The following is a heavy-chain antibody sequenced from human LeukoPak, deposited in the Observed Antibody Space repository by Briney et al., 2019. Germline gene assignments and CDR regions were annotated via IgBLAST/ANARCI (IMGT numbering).Heavy chain of an antibody. CDR1: GFTFNRHA. CDR2: ISYDGSNE. CDR3: ARDFRPGSPDYLDC. V-gene: IGHV3-30*03. J-gene: IGHJ4*02. Sequence: PGRSLRLSCVASGFTFNRHAMHWVRHAPGKGLEWVGFISYDGSNEYYGDSVRGRFSISRDNSMNTVYLQMNSLRAEDTAVFFCARDFRPGSPDYLDCWGQGTLVTVSS. D-gene: IGHD1-14*01.